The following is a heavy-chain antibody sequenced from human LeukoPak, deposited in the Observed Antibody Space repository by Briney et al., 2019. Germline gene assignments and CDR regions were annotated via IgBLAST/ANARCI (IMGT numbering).Heavy chain of an antibody. V-gene: IGHV3-23*01. J-gene: IGHJ4*02. Sequence: GGSLRLSCAASGFTFSSYAMSWVRQARGKGLEWVSAISGSGGSTYYADSVKGRFTISRDNSKNTLYLQMNSLRAEDTAVYYCAKDHTVYGPHYYFDYWGQGTLVTVSS. CDR2: ISGSGGST. D-gene: IGHD5/OR15-5a*01. CDR3: AKDHTVYGPHYYFDY. CDR1: GFTFSSYA.